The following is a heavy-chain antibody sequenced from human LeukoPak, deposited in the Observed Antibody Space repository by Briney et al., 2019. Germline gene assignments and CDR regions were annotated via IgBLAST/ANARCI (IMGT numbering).Heavy chain of an antibody. J-gene: IGHJ6*03. V-gene: IGHV3-23*01. CDR3: AKGLRTGVGPYMGYHYYMDV. CDR2: INDGDGT. CDR1: GFTFSSYA. D-gene: IGHD3-16*01. Sequence: GGSLRLSCAASGFTFSSYAMSWVRQAPGKGLKWVSTINDGDGTYYADSVKGRFTISRDNSYNTVSLQMNSLRDEDTGVYYCAKGLRTGVGPYMGYHYYMDVWGKGATVTVSS.